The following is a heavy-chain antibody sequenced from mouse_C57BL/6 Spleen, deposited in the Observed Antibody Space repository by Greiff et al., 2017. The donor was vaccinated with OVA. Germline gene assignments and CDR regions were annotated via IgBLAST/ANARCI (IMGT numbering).Heavy chain of an antibody. Sequence: EVQLQQSGPGLVKPSQSLSLTCSVTGYSITSGYYWNWIRQFPGNKLEWMGYISYDGSNNYNPSLKNRISITRDTSKNQFFLKLNSVTTEDTATYYCARRGDGYLYAMDYWGQGTSVTVSS. CDR1: GYSITSGYY. D-gene: IGHD2-3*01. CDR3: ARRGDGYLYAMDY. CDR2: ISYDGSN. V-gene: IGHV3-6*01. J-gene: IGHJ4*01.